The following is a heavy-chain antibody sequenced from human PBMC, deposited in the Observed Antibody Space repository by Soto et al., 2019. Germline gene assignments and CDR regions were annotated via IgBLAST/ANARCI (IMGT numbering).Heavy chain of an antibody. V-gene: IGHV1-3*01. CDR3: ARDWARAEDV. J-gene: IGHJ6*02. D-gene: IGHD7-27*01. Sequence: ASVKVSCKASGYTFTGYPIHWVRQAPGQGLEWMGWINAGNGNTKYSQKFQGRVTITRDTSACTAYMELSSLTSEDTAVYYCARDWARAEDVWGQGTTVTVSS. CDR1: GYTFTGYP. CDR2: INAGNGNT.